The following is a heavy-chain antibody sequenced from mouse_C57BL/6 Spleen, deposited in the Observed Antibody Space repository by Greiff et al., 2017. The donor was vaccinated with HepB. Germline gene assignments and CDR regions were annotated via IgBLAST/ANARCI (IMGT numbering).Heavy chain of an antibody. CDR3: AREGFTTVVATGDY. J-gene: IGHJ2*01. V-gene: IGHV1-81*01. CDR2: IYPRSGNT. D-gene: IGHD1-1*01. CDR1: GYTFTSYG. Sequence: QVQLQQSGAELARPGASVKLSCKASGYTFTSYGISWVKQRTGQGLEWIGEIYPRSGNTYYNEKFKGKATLTADKSSSTAYMELRSLTSEDSAVYFCAREGFTTVVATGDYWGQGTTLTVSS.